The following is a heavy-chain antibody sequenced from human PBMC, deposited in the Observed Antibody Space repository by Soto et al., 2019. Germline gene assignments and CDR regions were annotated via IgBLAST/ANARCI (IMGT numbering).Heavy chain of an antibody. CDR2: ISTYNGNT. V-gene: IGHV1-18*01. D-gene: IGHD3-22*01. CDR3: AIGSEDYFYDNRGYYSSSNFDY. CDR1: GYTFTNYG. Sequence: QVQLMQTGVEVKKPGASVTVSCKASGYTFTNYGVNWVRQAHGQGLEWMGWISTYNGNTNYAQKFQGRVTMTTETSTRTVYVELRSLKTDDTAMYYCAIGSEDYFYDNRGYYSSSNFDYWGQGTLVTVSS. J-gene: IGHJ4*02.